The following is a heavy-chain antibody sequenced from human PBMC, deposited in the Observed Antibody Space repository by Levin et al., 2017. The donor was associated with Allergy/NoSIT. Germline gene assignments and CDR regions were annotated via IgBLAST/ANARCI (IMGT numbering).Heavy chain of an antibody. CDR3: ATTAGGVGAFDI. CDR1: GFTFSSYG. D-gene: IGHD2-8*02. Sequence: GESLKISCAASGFTFSSYGMHWVRQAPGKGLEWVAVIWYDGSNKYYADSVKGRFTISRDNSKNTLYLQMNSLRAEDTAVYYCATTAGGVGAFDIWGQGTMVTVSS. V-gene: IGHV3-33*01. CDR2: IWYDGSNK. J-gene: IGHJ3*02.